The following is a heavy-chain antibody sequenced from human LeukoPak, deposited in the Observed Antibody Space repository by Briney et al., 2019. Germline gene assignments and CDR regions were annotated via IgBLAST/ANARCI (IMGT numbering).Heavy chain of an antibody. Sequence: PGGSLRLSCAASGFTFSSYAMHWVRQAPGKGLEWVAVISYDGSNKYYADSVKGRFTISRDNSKNTLYLQMNSLRAEDTAVYYCARDPPHSSGYYYDYWGQGTLVTVSS. CDR3: ARDPPHSSGYYYDY. CDR1: GFTFSSYA. V-gene: IGHV3-30-3*01. D-gene: IGHD3-22*01. J-gene: IGHJ4*02. CDR2: ISYDGSNK.